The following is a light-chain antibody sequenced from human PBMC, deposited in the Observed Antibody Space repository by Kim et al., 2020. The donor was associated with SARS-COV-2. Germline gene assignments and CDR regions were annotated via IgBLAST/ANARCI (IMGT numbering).Light chain of an antibody. V-gene: IGKV3-15*01. CDR3: HQHNNRPLN. CDR2: GAS. Sequence: SVPPGERATRSCRASQSVSSNLAWYQQKPGQAPRLLIYGASTRATGIPARFSGSGSGTEFTLTINSLQSEDFAVYYCHQHNNRPLNFGGGTKVEI. J-gene: IGKJ4*01. CDR1: QSVSSN.